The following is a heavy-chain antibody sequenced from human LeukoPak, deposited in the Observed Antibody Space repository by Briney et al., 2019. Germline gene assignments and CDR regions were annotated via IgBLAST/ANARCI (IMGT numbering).Heavy chain of an antibody. J-gene: IGHJ5*02. CDR1: GGFFSGYY. D-gene: IGHD2-2*01. V-gene: IGHV4-34*01. Sequence: SETLSLTCAVYGGFFSGYYWSWIRQPPGKGLEWIGEINHSGSTNYNPSLKSRVTISVDTSKNQFSLKLSSVTAADTAVYYCARGGLRGYCSSTSCYLRWFDPWGQGTLVTVSS. CDR3: ARGGLRGYCSSTSCYLRWFDP. CDR2: INHSGST.